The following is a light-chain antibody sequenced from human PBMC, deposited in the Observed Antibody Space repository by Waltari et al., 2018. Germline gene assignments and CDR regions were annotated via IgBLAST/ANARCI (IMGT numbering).Light chain of an antibody. CDR2: DAS. CDR1: QSIGSL. J-gene: IGKJ4*01. CDR3: QQRRSWPLT. Sequence: EIVLTQSQGTLSLSPGERATLSCRASQSIGSLLAWYQQKPGQAPRLFFYDASNRATGIPARFSGSGSGTDFTLTISSLEPEDFAVYYCQQRRSWPLTFGGGTKVEIK. V-gene: IGKV3-11*01.